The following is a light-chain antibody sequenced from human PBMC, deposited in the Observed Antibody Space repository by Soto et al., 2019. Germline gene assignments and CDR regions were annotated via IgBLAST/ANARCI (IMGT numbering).Light chain of an antibody. J-gene: IGKJ4*01. CDR2: DAS. CDR1: QSVSSN. Sequence: EIVMTQSPATLSVSPGERATLSCRASQSVSSNLAWYQQKPGQAPRLLIYDASPRATGIPARLSGSGSGTEYTLTISSLQSEDSAVYYCQQCSWHPFTVTFGGGTKVEIK. CDR3: QQCSWHPFTVT. V-gene: IGKV3-15*01.